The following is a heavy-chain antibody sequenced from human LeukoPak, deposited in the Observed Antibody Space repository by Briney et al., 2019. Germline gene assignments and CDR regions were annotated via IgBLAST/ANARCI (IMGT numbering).Heavy chain of an antibody. CDR3: ASVLFGVVNRSDY. D-gene: IGHD3-3*01. CDR1: GFTFSHYS. Sequence: GGSLRLSCAASGFTSGFTFSHYSMNWVRQAPGKGLEWVSSISSSSSYIYYADSVKGRFTISKDNDKNSLYLQMNSLRAEDTAVYYCASVLFGVVNRSDYWGQGTLVTVSS. V-gene: IGHV3-21*01. J-gene: IGHJ4*02. CDR2: ISSSSSYI.